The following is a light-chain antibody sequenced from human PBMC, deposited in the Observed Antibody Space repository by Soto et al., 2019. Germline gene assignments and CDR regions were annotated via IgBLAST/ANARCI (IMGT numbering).Light chain of an antibody. Sequence: EIVLTQSPGTLSLSPGERATLSCRASQSIPNNSLAWYQQKPGQAPRLLIDDASRRATGIPDRFSGSGSGTDFTLTISRLEPEDFAVYYCQQCATSPLTFGQGTKVEIK. CDR3: QQCATSPLT. J-gene: IGKJ1*01. CDR2: DAS. V-gene: IGKV3-20*01. CDR1: QSIPNNS.